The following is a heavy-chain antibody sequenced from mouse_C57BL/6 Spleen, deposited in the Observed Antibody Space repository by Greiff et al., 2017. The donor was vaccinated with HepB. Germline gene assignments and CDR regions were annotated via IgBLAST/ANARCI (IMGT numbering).Heavy chain of an antibody. CDR1: GFTFSDYG. CDR3: AKLTGDYFDY. CDR2: ISSGSSTI. D-gene: IGHD4-1*01. Sequence: EVQVVESGGGLVKPGGSLKLSCAASGFTFSDYGMHWVRQAPEKGLEWVAYISSGSSTIYYADTVKGRFTISRDNAKNTLFLQMTSLRSEDTAMYYCAKLTGDYFDYWGQGTTLTVSS. V-gene: IGHV5-17*01. J-gene: IGHJ2*01.